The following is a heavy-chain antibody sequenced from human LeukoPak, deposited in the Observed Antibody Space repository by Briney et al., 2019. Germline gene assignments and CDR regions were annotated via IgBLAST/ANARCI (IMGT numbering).Heavy chain of an antibody. CDR3: ARGASVTMVRGVIQDYYYGMDV. Sequence: GGSLRLSCAASGFTFSSYSMNWVRQAPGKGLEWVSSISNSSSYIYYADSVKGRFTISRDNAKNSLYLQMNSLRAEDTAVYYCARGASVTMVRGVIQDYYYGMDVWGQGTTVTVSS. V-gene: IGHV3-21*01. CDR2: ISNSSSYI. D-gene: IGHD3-10*01. J-gene: IGHJ6*02. CDR1: GFTFSSYS.